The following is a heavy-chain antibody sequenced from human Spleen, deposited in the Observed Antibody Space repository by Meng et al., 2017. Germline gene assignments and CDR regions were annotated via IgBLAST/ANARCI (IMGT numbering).Heavy chain of an antibody. D-gene: IGHD5-18*01. Sequence: GESLKISCAASGFTFSSYAMSWVRQAPGKGLEWVSAISDSGGSTYYADSVKGRFTISRDNSKNTLYLQMNSLRAEDTAVYYCAKGRGYSYGYWFYWGQGTLVTVSS. CDR2: ISDSGGST. CDR1: GFTFSSYA. CDR3: AKGRGYSYGYWFY. V-gene: IGHV3-23*01. J-gene: IGHJ4*02.